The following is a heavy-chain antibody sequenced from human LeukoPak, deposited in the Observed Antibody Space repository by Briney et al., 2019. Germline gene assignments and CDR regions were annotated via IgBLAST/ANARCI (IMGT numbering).Heavy chain of an antibody. V-gene: IGHV4-38-2*02. D-gene: IGHD3-9*01. J-gene: IGHJ4*02. CDR3: ARDHPILNPEPRPPRYFDFQGY. Sequence: SETLSLTCTVSGYSISSGYYWGWIRQPPGKGLEWIGSIYHSGSTYYNPSLKSRVTISVDTSKNQFSLKLSSVTAADTAVYYCARDHPILNPEPRPPRYFDFQGYWGQGTLVTVSS. CDR2: IYHSGST. CDR1: GYSISSGYY.